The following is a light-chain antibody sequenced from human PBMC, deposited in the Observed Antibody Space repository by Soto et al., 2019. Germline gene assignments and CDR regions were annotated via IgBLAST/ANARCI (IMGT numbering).Light chain of an antibody. J-gene: IGKJ2*01. CDR3: QQYNNWPPYT. Sequence: EIVMTQSPATLFVSPGERATLSCRASQSVSSNLAWYQQKPGQAPRLLIYGASTRATGIPARFSGSGSGTEFTLTISSLQSEDFAVYYCQQYNNWPPYTFGQGPKLEIK. CDR1: QSVSSN. CDR2: GAS. V-gene: IGKV3-15*01.